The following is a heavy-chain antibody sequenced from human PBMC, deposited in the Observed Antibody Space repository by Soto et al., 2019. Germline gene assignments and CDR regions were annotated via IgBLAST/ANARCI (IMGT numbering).Heavy chain of an antibody. Sequence: DVQLLESGGGLVQPGGSLRLSCAASGFTFSSYAMGWVRQPPGRGLEWVSIITGSGSNTYYADSVKGRSTLSRDNSKIAVYLEVNNLRAEDTAVYFCTRGDRNSGFAYWGQGTLVTVSS. CDR1: GFTFSSYA. J-gene: IGHJ4*02. D-gene: IGHD6-19*01. V-gene: IGHV3-23*01. CDR3: TRGDRNSGFAY. CDR2: ITGSGSNT.